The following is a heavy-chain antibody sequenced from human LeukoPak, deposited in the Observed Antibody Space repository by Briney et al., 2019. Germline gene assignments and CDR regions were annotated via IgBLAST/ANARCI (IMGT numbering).Heavy chain of an antibody. V-gene: IGHV3-43*01. CDR1: GFTFDDHT. D-gene: IGHD2-2*02. J-gene: IGHJ4*02. CDR3: ARARGLYFDY. Sequence: PGGSLRLSCAASGFTFDDHTMHWVRLPPGKGLEWVSLISWDGGGTYYAESVKGRFTISRDNSKNSLYLQLNSLRTDDTALYYCARARGLYFDYWGQGTLVTVSS. CDR2: ISWDGGGT.